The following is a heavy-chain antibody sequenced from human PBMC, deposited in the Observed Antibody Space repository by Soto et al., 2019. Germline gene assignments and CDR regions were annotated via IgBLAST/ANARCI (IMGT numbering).Heavy chain of an antibody. Sequence: PGGSLRLSCAASGFTFSGSAMHWVRQASGKGLEWVGRIRSKANSYATAYAASVRGRFTISRDDSKNTAYLQMNSLKAEDTAVYYCTNSMVRGVIIEDYWGQGTLVTVSS. J-gene: IGHJ4*02. CDR1: GFTFSGSA. CDR3: TNSMVRGVIIEDY. V-gene: IGHV3-73*01. D-gene: IGHD3-10*01. CDR2: IRSKANSYAT.